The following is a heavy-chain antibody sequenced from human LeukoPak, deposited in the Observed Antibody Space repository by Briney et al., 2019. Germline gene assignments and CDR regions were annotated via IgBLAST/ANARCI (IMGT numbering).Heavy chain of an antibody. Sequence: GTSLRLSCEASGFTFSTFPMHWVRQAPGKGLEWVSFIPFDGSNKYYADPVKGRFTISRDNSKNTLYLQMNSLRAEDTAVYYCAKDDFRWGQGTLVTVSS. CDR3: AKDDFR. CDR1: GFTFSTFP. CDR2: IPFDGSNK. J-gene: IGHJ4*02. V-gene: IGHV3-30*02. D-gene: IGHD3/OR15-3a*01.